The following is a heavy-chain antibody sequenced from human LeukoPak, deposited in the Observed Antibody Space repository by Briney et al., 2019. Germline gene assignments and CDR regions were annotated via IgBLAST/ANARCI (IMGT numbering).Heavy chain of an antibody. CDR3: ARTDYGGLSYYFDY. CDR1: GGSITSYY. D-gene: IGHD4/OR15-4a*01. Sequence: SETLSLTCNVSGGSITSYYWSWIRQPPGKGLECIGYIYYSGSTYYNPSLKSRVTISVDTSKNQFSLKLSSVTAADTAVYYCARTDYGGLSYYFDYWGQGTLVTVSS. J-gene: IGHJ4*02. V-gene: IGHV4-59*01. CDR2: IYYSGST.